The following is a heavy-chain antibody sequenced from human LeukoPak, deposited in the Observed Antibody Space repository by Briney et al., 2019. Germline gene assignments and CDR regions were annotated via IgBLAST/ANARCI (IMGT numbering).Heavy chain of an antibody. V-gene: IGHV4-39*01. CDR3: ARHLSQGDGNKRGFDN. Sequence: PSETLSLTCTVSGGSISSPPYDWGRIRQPPGKGLEYIGSISSSGNTYYNASLQSRVTISVDASKNQFSLKLGSVTAADTAVYFCARHLSQGDGNKRGFDNWGQGTLVTASS. J-gene: IGHJ4*02. D-gene: IGHD5-24*01. CDR1: GGSISSPPYD. CDR2: ISSSGNT.